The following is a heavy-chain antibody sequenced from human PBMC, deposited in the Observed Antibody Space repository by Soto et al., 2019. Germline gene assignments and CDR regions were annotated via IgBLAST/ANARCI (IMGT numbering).Heavy chain of an antibody. V-gene: IGHV4-34*01. J-gene: IGHJ5*02. CDR1: GGSFSGYY. Sequence: QVQLQQWGAGLLKPSETLSLTCAVYGGSFSGYYWSWIRQPPGKGLECIGEINHSGSTNYNPSLKSRVTIAVDTSKNQFSLRLSSVTAADTAVYYCARGRVGATDNWFDPCGQGTLVTVSS. CDR3: ARGRVGATDNWFDP. CDR2: INHSGST. D-gene: IGHD1-26*01.